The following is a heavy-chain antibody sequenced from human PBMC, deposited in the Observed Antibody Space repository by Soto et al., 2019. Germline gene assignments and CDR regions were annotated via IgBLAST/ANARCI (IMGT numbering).Heavy chain of an antibody. CDR2: IIPIFGTA. CDR1: GGTFSSYA. CDR3: ARGYCSSTSCSGYYYYGMDV. Sequence: QVQLVQSGAEVKKPGSSVKVSCKASGGTFSSYAISWVRQAPGQGLEWMGGIIPIFGTANYAKKFQGRVTITADESTSTAYMKLSRLRSEDTAVYYCARGYCSSTSCSGYYYYGMDVWCQGTTVTVSS. D-gene: IGHD2-2*01. V-gene: IGHV1-69*01. J-gene: IGHJ6*02.